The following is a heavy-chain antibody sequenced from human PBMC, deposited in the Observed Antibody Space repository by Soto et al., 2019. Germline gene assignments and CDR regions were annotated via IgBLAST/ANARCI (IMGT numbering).Heavy chain of an antibody. CDR2: LVVGSGNT. V-gene: IGHV1-58*01. CDR3: AAVQVLRFLQWLPAYFDY. CDR1: GFMFTSSA. Sequence: QMQVVQSGPEVKKPGTSVKVSCKTSGFMFTSSAVQWVRQARGQRLEWIGWLVVGSGNTHYAQHFQERVTLTRDMSTGTAYMELSSLRSEDTAVYYCAAVQVLRFLQWLPAYFDYWGQGTLVTVSS. D-gene: IGHD3-3*01. J-gene: IGHJ4*02.